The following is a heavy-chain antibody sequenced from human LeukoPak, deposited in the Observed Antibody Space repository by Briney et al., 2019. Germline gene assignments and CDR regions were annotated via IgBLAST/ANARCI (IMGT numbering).Heavy chain of an antibody. V-gene: IGHV3-73*01. CDR1: GFTFSGSV. Sequence: GGSLRLSCAASGFTFSGSVMHWVRQASGKGLEWVGRIRSKANSYATVYAASVKGRFTISRDDSKNTAYLQMNSLKTEDTAVYYCTSGLSVRRSNNTPVDYWGQGTLVTVSS. CDR3: TSGLSVRRSNNTPVDY. CDR2: IRSKANSYAT. D-gene: IGHD1-1*01. J-gene: IGHJ4*02.